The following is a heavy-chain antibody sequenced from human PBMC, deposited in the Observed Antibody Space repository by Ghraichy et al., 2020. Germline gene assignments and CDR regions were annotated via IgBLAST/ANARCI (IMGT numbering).Heavy chain of an antibody. J-gene: IGHJ3*02. V-gene: IGHV4-34*01. Sequence: SETLSLTCAVYGGSFSGYYWSWIRQPPGKGLEWIGEINHSGSTNYNPSLKSRVTISVDTSKNQFSLKLSSVTAADTAVYYCARGRGVAVAALGAFDIWGQGTMVTVSS. D-gene: IGHD6-19*01. CDR2: INHSGST. CDR1: GGSFSGYY. CDR3: ARGRGVAVAALGAFDI.